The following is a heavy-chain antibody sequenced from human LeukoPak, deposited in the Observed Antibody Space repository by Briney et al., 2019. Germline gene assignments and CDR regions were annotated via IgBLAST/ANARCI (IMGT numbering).Heavy chain of an antibody. CDR3: AKSPRGYNYYMDV. V-gene: IGHV3-23*01. D-gene: IGHD3-10*01. CDR1: GFTFSTCA. J-gene: IGHJ6*03. Sequence: PGGSLRLSCAVTGFTFSTCAMSWVRQAPGKGLEWVAAISGAAISIYYADSVKGRFTISRDNSNNTLYLQMNSLRAEDTAIYYCAKSPRGYNYYMDVWGKGTTVTVSS. CDR2: ISGAAISI.